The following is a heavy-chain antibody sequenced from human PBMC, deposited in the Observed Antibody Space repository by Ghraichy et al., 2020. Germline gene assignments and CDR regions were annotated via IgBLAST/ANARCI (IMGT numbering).Heavy chain of an antibody. V-gene: IGHV1-46*03. D-gene: IGHD6-13*01. J-gene: IGHJ4*02. CDR2: INPSGGST. Sequence: ASVKVSCKASGYTFTSYYMHWVRQAPGQGLEWMGIINPSGGSTSYAQKFQGRVTMTRDTSTSTVYMELSSLRSEDTAVYYCARVGGSSWYSGSFDYWGQGTLVTVSS. CDR1: GYTFTSYY. CDR3: ARVGGSSWYSGSFDY.